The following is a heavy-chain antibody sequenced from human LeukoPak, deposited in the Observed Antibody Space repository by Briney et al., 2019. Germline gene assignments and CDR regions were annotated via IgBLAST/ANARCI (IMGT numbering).Heavy chain of an antibody. D-gene: IGHD3-16*02. CDR1: GGSFSGYY. J-gene: IGHJ4*02. CDR3: ASRFIVRGFDY. Sequence: NPSETLSLTCAVYGGSFSGYYWSWIRQPPGKGLEWIGEINHSGSTNYNPSLKSRVTISVDTSKNQFSLKLSSVTAADTAVYYCASRFIVRGFDYWGQGTLVTVSS. V-gene: IGHV4-34*01. CDR2: INHSGST.